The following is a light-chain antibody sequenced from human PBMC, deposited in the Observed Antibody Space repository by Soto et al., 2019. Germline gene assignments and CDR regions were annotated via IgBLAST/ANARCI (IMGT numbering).Light chain of an antibody. J-gene: IGKJ1*01. CDR3: QHYKMYSPWT. V-gene: IGKV1-5*01. CDR2: DAS. Sequence: DIQMTQSPSTLSASVGDRVTITGRASQSISSWLAWYQQKPGKAPKHLIYDASGLESGVPSRFSGSGSRTEFTLTISRLQPDDFATYYCQHYKMYSPWTFGQGAKVDIK. CDR1: QSISSW.